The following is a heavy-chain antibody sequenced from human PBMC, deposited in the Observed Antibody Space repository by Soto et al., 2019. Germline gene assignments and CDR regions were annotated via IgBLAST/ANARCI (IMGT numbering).Heavy chain of an antibody. V-gene: IGHV4-34*01. J-gene: IGHJ6*02. D-gene: IGHD3-9*01. CDR3: ARGRPLTGYYNLRRTPFVGRMDV. Sequence: NPSETLSLTCAVYGGSFSGYYWSWIRQPPGKGLEWIGEINHSGSTNYNPSLKSRVTISVDTSKNQFSLKLSSVTAADTAVYYCARGRPLTGYYNLRRTPFVGRMDVWGQGTTVTVSS. CDR2: INHSGST. CDR1: GGSFSGYY.